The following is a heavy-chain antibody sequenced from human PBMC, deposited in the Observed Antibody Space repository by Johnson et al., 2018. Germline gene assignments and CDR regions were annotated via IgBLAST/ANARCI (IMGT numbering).Heavy chain of an antibody. V-gene: IGHV3-30*18. CDR1: GFTFSSYG. J-gene: IGHJ3*02. D-gene: IGHD3-3*01. Sequence: QVQLWESGGGVVQPGRSLRLSCAASGFTFSSYGMHWVRQAPGKGLEWVAVISYDGSNKYYADSVKGRFTIPSDNSKNTLYLQMNSLRAEETAVYYCAKEYYDFWSGYYTGSAFDIWGQGTMVTVSS. CDR3: AKEYYDFWSGYYTGSAFDI. CDR2: ISYDGSNK.